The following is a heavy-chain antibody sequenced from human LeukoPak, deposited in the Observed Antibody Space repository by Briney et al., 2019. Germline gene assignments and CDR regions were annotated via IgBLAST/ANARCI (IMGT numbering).Heavy chain of an antibody. J-gene: IGHJ4*02. CDR1: GGSISSSSYY. CDR3: ASIVVVTTIPNPIDY. Sequence: PSETLSLTCTVSGGSISSSSYYWGWIRQPPGKGLEWIGSIYYSGSTYYNPSLKSRVTISVDTSKNQFSLKLSSVTAADTAVYYCASIVVVTTIPNPIDYWGQGTLVTVSS. CDR2: IYYSGST. V-gene: IGHV4-39*01. D-gene: IGHD2-21*02.